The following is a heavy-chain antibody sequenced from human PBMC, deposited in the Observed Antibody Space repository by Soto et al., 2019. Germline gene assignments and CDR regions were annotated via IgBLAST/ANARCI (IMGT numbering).Heavy chain of an antibody. CDR3: ASHSYGYFPHYYHGMDV. CDR1: GGTFSSYA. J-gene: IGHJ6*02. Sequence: QVQLVQSGAEVKKPGSSVKVSCKASGGTFSSYASSWVRQAPGQGLEWMGGIIPIFCTANYAQKFQGRVTITADESTSTAYMELSSLRAEDTAVYYCASHSYGYFPHYYHGMDVWGQGTTVTVSS. V-gene: IGHV1-69*12. D-gene: IGHD5-18*01. CDR2: IIPIFCTA.